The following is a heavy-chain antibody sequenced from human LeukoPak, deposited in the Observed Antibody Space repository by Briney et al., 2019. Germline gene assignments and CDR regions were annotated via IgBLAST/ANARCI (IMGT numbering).Heavy chain of an antibody. V-gene: IGHV1-2*02. D-gene: IGHD2-15*01. CDR3: ARDGDMANGSYYYYYMDV. J-gene: IGHJ6*03. CDR2: INPNSGGT. CDR1: GYTFTGYY. Sequence: ASVKVSCKTSGYTFTGYYMHWVRQAPGQGLEWMGWINPNSGGTNYAQKFQGRVTMTRDTSISTAYMELSRLRSDDTAVYYCARDGDMANGSYYYYYMDVWGKGTTVTVSS.